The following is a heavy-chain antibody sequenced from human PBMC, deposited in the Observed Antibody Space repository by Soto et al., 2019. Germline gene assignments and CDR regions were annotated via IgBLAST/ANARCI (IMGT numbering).Heavy chain of an antibody. D-gene: IGHD6-19*01. CDR1: GDSIYNYY. V-gene: IGHV4-59*01. CDR2: VYSTGST. CDR3: AKYRRGTGWYYFDY. J-gene: IGHJ4*02. Sequence: QVQLQESGPGLVKPSETLSLTCTVSGDSIYNYYWTWIRQPPGKGLEWIGYVYSTGSTNYNPSLESRVTMSVDTSKGQFSLKLTSVTAADTAVYYCAKYRRGTGWYYFDYWGQGTLVTVSS.